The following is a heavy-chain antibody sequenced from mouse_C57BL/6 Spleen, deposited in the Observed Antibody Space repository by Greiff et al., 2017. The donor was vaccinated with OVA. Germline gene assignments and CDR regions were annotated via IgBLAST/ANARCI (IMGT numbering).Heavy chain of an antibody. D-gene: IGHD3-1*01. Sequence: EVKLVESGGGLVKPGGSLKLSCAASGFTFSSYAMSWVRQTPEKRLEWVATISDGGSYTYYPDNVKGRVTISRDNAKNNLYLQMSHLKSEDTAMYYCARDRGTSYFDYWGQGTTLTVSS. CDR3: ARDRGTSYFDY. J-gene: IGHJ2*01. V-gene: IGHV5-4*01. CDR1: GFTFSSYA. CDR2: ISDGGSYT.